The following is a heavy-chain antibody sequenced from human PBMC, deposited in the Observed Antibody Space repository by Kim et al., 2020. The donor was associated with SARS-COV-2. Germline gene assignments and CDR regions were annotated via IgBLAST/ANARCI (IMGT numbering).Heavy chain of an antibody. J-gene: IGHJ6*02. CDR1: GFTFSSYW. Sequence: GGSLRLSCAASGFTFSSYWMSWVRQAPGKGLEWVANIKQDGSEKYYVDSVKGRFTISRDNAKNSLYLQMNSLRAEDTAVYYCARSRVDTAMVRSVYYYGMDVWGQGTTVTVSS. CDR2: IKQDGSEK. CDR3: ARSRVDTAMVRSVYYYGMDV. V-gene: IGHV3-7*01. D-gene: IGHD5-18*01.